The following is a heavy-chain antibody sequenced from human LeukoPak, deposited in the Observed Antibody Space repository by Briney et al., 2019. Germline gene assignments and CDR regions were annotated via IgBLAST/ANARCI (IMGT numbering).Heavy chain of an antibody. CDR1: GFTFSDYA. J-gene: IGHJ6*02. D-gene: IGHD3-10*01. Sequence: PGGSLRLSCAASGFTFSDYAMTWVRQAPGKGLKWVSTISHSGGDTYYADSVKGRFTISRDNSKSTLSLQMNSLRAEDTAMYYCAKVPYSDYGSGRPPFMDVWGQGTTVAVSS. CDR2: ISHSGGDT. CDR3: AKVPYSDYGSGRPPFMDV. V-gene: IGHV3-23*01.